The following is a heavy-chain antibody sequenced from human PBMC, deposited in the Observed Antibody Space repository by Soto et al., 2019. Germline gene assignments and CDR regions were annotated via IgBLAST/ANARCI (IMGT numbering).Heavy chain of an antibody. V-gene: IGHV1-69*05. CDR1: GGTFSSYA. CDR3: XXXXXXNXYPDY. D-gene: IGHD1-1*01. Sequence: QVQLVQSGAEVKKPGSSVKVSCKASGGTFSSYAVSWVRQAPGQGLEWMGGIIPIFRTTHYAQQFQGRVTXXXXXXXXXXXXXXXXXXXXXXXXXXXXXXXXXNXYPDYWGQGTLVTVSS. J-gene: IGHJ4*02. CDR2: IIPIFRTT.